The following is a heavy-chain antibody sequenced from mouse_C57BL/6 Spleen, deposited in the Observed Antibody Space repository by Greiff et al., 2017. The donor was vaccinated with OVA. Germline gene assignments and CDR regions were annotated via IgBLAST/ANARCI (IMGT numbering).Heavy chain of an antibody. Sequence: VQLQQSGPELVKPGASVKISCKASGYSFTDYNMNWVKQSNGKSLEWIGVINPNYGTTSYNQKFKGKATLTVDQSSSTTYMQLNSLTSEYSAVYYCARSDYYGSSYWYFDVWGTGTTVTVSS. D-gene: IGHD1-1*01. J-gene: IGHJ1*03. CDR3: ARSDYYGSSYWYFDV. CDR1: GYSFTDYN. CDR2: INPNYGTT. V-gene: IGHV1-39*01.